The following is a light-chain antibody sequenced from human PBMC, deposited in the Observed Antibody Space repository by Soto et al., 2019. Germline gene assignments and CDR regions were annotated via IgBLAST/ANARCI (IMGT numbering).Light chain of an antibody. CDR3: QQANSFPRT. V-gene: IGKV1D-12*01. CDR2: AAS. Sequence: DIQMTQSPSSVSASVGDRVTITCRASQDINSWLAWYQQKPGKAPKLLIYAASTLQSGVPSRFSGSGSGTDFTLTISTLQPEDFATYYCQQANSFPRTFGQGTRLEIK. J-gene: IGKJ5*01. CDR1: QDINSW.